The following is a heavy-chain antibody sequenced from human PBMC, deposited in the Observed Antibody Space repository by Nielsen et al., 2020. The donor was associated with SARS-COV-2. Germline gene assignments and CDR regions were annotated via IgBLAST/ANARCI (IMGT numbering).Heavy chain of an antibody. D-gene: IGHD1-26*01. V-gene: IGHV3-33*01. CDR1: GFTFSSYG. CDR3: ARDFGVGATTGY. CDR2: IWYDGSNK. J-gene: IGHJ4*02. Sequence: GGSLRLSCAASGFTFSSYGMHWVRQAPGKGLEWVAVIWYDGSNKYYADSVKGRFTISRDNSKNPLYLQMNSLRAEDTAVYYCARDFGVGATTGYWGQGTLVTVSS.